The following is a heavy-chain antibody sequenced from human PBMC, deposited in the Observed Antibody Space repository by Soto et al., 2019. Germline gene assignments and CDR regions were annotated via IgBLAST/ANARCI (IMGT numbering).Heavy chain of an antibody. V-gene: IGHV4-30-4*01. D-gene: IGHD2-15*01. CDR2: IYYSGST. CDR1: GGSISSGDYY. Sequence: PSETLSLTCTVSGGSISSGDYYWSWIRQPPGKGLEWIGYIYYSGSTYYNPSHKSRVTISVDTSKNQFSLKLSSVTAADTALYYCGRGHVVVVAATRYWFAPWGQGTLVNVSS. J-gene: IGHJ5*02. CDR3: GRGHVVVVAATRYWFAP.